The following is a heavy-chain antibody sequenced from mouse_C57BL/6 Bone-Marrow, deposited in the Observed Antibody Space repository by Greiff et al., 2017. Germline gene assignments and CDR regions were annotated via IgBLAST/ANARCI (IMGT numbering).Heavy chain of an antibody. Sequence: EVQLQESGPGLVKPSQSLSLTCSVTGYSITSGYYWNWIRQFPGNKLEWMGYISYDGSNNYNPSLKNRISITRDTSKNQFFLKLNSVTTEDTATYYCARGHYGFLAWFAYWGQGTLVTVSA. CDR3: ARGHYGFLAWFAY. CDR2: ISYDGSN. J-gene: IGHJ3*01. CDR1: GYSITSGYY. D-gene: IGHD2-2*01. V-gene: IGHV3-6*01.